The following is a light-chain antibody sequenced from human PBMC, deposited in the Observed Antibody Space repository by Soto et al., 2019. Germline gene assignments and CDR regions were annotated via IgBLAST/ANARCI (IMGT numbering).Light chain of an antibody. CDR3: QQYSSYPLT. J-gene: IGKJ4*01. CDR2: DAA. V-gene: IGKV1-13*02. CDR1: QDISSA. Sequence: AIQLTQSPSSLSASVGDRVTITCRASQDISSALAWYQQKPGEAPKVLLFDAASLESGVPSRFSGSGSATDFTLTISSLQPEDFATYSCQQYSSYPLTFGGGIKVEIK.